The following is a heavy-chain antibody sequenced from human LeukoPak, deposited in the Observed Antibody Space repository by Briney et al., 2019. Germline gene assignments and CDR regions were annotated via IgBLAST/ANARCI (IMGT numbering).Heavy chain of an antibody. V-gene: IGHV3-21*01. J-gene: IGHJ6*02. CDR3: ARRGVARNPSRAYGMDV. CDR2: ISSSSSYI. D-gene: IGHD5-12*01. Sequence: GGSLRLSCAASGFTFSSYSMNWVRQAPGKGLEWVSSISSSSSYIYYADSVKGRFTISRDNAKNSLYLQMNSLRAAGTAVYYCARRGVARNPSRAYGMDVWGQGTTVTVSS. CDR1: GFTFSSYS.